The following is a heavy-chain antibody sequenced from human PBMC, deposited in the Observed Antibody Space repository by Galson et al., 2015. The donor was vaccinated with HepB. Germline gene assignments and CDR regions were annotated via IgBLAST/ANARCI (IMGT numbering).Heavy chain of an antibody. Sequence: SLRLSCAASGFTFSSYAMHWVRQAPGKGLEWVAVISYDGSNKYYADSVKGRFTISRDNSKDTLYLQMNSLRAEYTAVYYCARGIAVAGTGLNYYYGMDVWGQGTTVTVSS. CDR3: ARGIAVAGTGLNYYYGMDV. CDR1: GFTFSSYA. V-gene: IGHV3-30*04. CDR2: ISYDGSNK. J-gene: IGHJ6*02. D-gene: IGHD6-19*01.